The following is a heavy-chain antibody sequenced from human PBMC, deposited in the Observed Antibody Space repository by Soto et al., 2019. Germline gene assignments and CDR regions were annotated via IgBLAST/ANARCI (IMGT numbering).Heavy chain of an antibody. D-gene: IGHD5-12*01. CDR1: GYTFTSYG. CDR2: ISAYNGNT. Sequence: ASVKVSCKASGYTFTSYGISWVRQAPGQGLEWMGWISAYNGNTNYAQKLQGRVTMTTDTSTSTAYMELRSLRSDDTAVYYCARDGQDIVATGYYYGMDVWGQGTTVTVSS. V-gene: IGHV1-18*01. CDR3: ARDGQDIVATGYYYGMDV. J-gene: IGHJ6*02.